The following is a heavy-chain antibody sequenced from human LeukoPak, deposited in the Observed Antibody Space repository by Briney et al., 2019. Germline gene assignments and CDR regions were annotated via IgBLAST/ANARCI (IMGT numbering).Heavy chain of an antibody. Sequence: GGSLRLSCVASGFTFGTYSMHWVRQAPRKGLEYVSAIGYNGDTFYANSVKARFIISRDDSKSTLYLQMGSLGAEDMAIYYCARVGLSGAFDIWGQGTMVSVSS. D-gene: IGHD5-12*01. J-gene: IGHJ3*02. CDR2: IGYNGDT. V-gene: IGHV3-64*01. CDR3: ARVGLSGAFDI. CDR1: GFTFGTYS.